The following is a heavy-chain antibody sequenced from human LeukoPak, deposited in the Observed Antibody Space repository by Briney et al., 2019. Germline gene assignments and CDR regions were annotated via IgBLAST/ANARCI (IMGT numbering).Heavy chain of an antibody. D-gene: IGHD6-13*01. CDR1: GFTFSSYA. Sequence: GGSLRLSCAASGFTFSSYAMSWVRQAPGKGLEWVSAISGSGGSTYYADSVKGRFTISRDNSKNTLYLQMNSLRAEDTAVYYCAKVSAAADTIWGFYYYYYMDVWGKGTTVTVSS. CDR3: AKVSAAADTIWGFYYYYYMDV. CDR2: ISGSGGST. J-gene: IGHJ6*03. V-gene: IGHV3-23*01.